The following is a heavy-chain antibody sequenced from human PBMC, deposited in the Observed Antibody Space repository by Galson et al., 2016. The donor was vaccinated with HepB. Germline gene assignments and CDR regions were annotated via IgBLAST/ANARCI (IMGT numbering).Heavy chain of an antibody. CDR1: GFSISAYW. J-gene: IGHJ4*02. CDR3: VRGVEGWSLFDY. Sequence: SLRLSCAASGFSISAYWMPWVRQAPGKGLMCVSRIRGDGTSISYADSVEGRFTVSRDNAKNTLYLEMSSLRAEDTAVYYCVRGVEGWSLFDYWGQGTLVTASS. CDR2: IRGDGTSI. V-gene: IGHV3-74*01.